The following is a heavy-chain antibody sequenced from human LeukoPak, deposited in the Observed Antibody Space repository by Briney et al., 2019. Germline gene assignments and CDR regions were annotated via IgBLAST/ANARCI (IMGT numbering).Heavy chain of an antibody. CDR1: GYSFTSYW. CDR3: ARRRYYVDTAMVGVDFDY. J-gene: IGHJ4*02. D-gene: IGHD5-18*01. V-gene: IGHV5-51*01. Sequence: GESLKISCKGSGYSFTSYWIGWVRQMPGKGLEWMGIIYPGDSDTRYSPSFQGQVTISADKSISTAYLQWSSLKASDTAMYYCARRRYYVDTAMVGVDFDYWGQGTLVTVSS. CDR2: IYPGDSDT.